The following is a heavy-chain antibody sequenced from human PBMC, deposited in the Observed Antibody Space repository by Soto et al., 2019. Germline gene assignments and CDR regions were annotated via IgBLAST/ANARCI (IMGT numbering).Heavy chain of an antibody. V-gene: IGHV3-74*01. CDR3: AREIAVGANNWFDP. Sequence: QPGGSLRLSCAASGFNFSNHWMHWVRQRPGEGLVWVSRITSDGKSKAYAESVKGRFAISRDNAKNSLYLQMNSLRAEDTAVYYCAREIAVGANNWFDPWGQGTLVTVSS. CDR1: GFNFSNHW. CDR2: ITSDGKSK. J-gene: IGHJ5*02. D-gene: IGHD1-26*01.